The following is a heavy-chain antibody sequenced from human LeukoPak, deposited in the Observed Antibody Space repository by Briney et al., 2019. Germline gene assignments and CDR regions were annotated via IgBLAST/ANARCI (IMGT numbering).Heavy chain of an antibody. CDR2: ISHIGRT. D-gene: IGHD4-17*01. V-gene: IGHV4-59*11. Sequence: SETLSLTCAVSGDSFSSHYWTWIRQSPGTGLEWIGYISHIGRTNYNPSLKSRVTISIDTSKNQFSLKLRSVTAADTAVYYCTRDLVTVTKGFDIWGQGTMVSVSS. CDR1: GDSFSSHY. J-gene: IGHJ3*02. CDR3: TRDLVTVTKGFDI.